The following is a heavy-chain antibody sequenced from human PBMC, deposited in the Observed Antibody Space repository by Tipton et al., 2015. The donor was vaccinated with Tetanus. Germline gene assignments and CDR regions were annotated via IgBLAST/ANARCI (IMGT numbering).Heavy chain of an antibody. Sequence: SLRLSCAASGFSVSNNYMSWVRQAPGKGLEWVSVIYIGGSIYYTDSVKGRFTISRDNSKNTLFLQMNSLRVEDTAVYYCARDPHTIRTGNHRGFDYWGQGTKVTVSS. D-gene: IGHD3-10*01. CDR3: ARDPHTIRTGNHRGFDY. V-gene: IGHV3-53*01. CDR1: GFSVSNNY. CDR2: IYIGGSI. J-gene: IGHJ4*02.